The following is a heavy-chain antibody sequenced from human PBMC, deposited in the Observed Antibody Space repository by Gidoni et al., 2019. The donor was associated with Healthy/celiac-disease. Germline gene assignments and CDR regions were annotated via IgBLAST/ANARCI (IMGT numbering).Heavy chain of an antibody. CDR2: ISWNSGSI. J-gene: IGHJ6*02. D-gene: IGHD2-21*02. CDR3: AKDTGVGDPYYYYGMDV. V-gene: IGHV3-9*01. Sequence: VQLVESGGGLVRPGRSLRLSCAASGFPFAAYAMHWVRQAPGKGLEWVSGISWNSGSIGYADSVKGRFTISRDNAKNSLYLQMNSLRAEDTALYYCAKDTGVGDPYYYYGMDVWGQGTTVTVSS. CDR1: GFPFAAYA.